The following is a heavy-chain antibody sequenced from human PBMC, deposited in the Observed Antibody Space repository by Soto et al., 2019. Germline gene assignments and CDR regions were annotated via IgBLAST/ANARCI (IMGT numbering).Heavy chain of an antibody. CDR2: IFPLDSYT. CDR3: GRLGPATSFIDS. CDR1: GYSFSTYW. V-gene: IGHV5-51*01. J-gene: IGHJ4*02. Sequence: GESRKISCKVSGYSFSTYWIGWVRQMPGKGLEWMGIIFPLDSYTRYRPSFQGQVTMSVDKSSTTAYLQWSSLKASDSAMYYCGRLGPATSFIDSWGQGPLVTVSS. D-gene: IGHD2-15*01.